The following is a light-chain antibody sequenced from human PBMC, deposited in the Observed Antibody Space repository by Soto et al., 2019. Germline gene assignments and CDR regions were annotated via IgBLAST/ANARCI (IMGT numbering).Light chain of an antibody. V-gene: IGLV2-14*01. CDR3: RSYTSTFPWV. J-gene: IGLJ3*02. CDR2: EVT. Sequence: QSALTQPASVSGSPGQSITISCTGTSSDVGGHNFVSWFQHHPGKAPKLMIYEVTNRPSGVSDRFSGSKSGNTASLTISGLQAEDEADYYCRSYTSTFPWVFGGGTKLTVL. CDR1: SSDVGGHNF.